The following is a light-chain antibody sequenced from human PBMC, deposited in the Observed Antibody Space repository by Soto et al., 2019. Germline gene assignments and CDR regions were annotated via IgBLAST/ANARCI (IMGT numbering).Light chain of an antibody. J-gene: IGKJ1*01. CDR2: GAS. Sequence: ELVLTQSPGTLSLSPGERATLSCRASQTVTTTHLAWYQQKPGQAPRLLIYGASTRATGIPDRFSGGGSGTDFTLTISRLEPEDFAVYYCQQYGISLWTFGRGARVEIK. CDR3: QQYGISLWT. V-gene: IGKV3-20*01. CDR1: QTVTTTH.